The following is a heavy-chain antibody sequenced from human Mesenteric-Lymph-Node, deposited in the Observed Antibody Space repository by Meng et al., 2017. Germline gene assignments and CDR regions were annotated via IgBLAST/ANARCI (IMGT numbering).Heavy chain of an antibody. Sequence: GESLKISCAASGFTFSSYWMSWVRQAPGKGLEWVANIKQDGSEKYYVDSVKGRFTISRDNAKNSLYLQMDSLRAEDTALYHCVHGGWFGNNWGQGTLVTVSS. V-gene: IGHV3-7*01. D-gene: IGHD3-10*01. CDR1: GFTFSSYW. J-gene: IGHJ4*02. CDR2: IKQDGSEK. CDR3: VHGGWFGNN.